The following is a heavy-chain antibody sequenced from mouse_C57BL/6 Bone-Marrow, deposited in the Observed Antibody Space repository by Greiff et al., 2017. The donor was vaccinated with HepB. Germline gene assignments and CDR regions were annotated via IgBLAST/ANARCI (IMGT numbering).Heavy chain of an antibody. CDR3: ARITGRYGSSFYAMDY. D-gene: IGHD1-1*01. J-gene: IGHJ4*01. Sequence: VQLQQSGAELVRPGASVKLSCKASGYTFTDYYINWVKQRPGQGLEWIARIYPGSGNTYYNEKFKGKATLTAETSSNTAYMQLSSLTSEDSAVYFCARITGRYGSSFYAMDYWGQGTSVTVSS. V-gene: IGHV1-76*01. CDR1: GYTFTDYY. CDR2: IYPGSGNT.